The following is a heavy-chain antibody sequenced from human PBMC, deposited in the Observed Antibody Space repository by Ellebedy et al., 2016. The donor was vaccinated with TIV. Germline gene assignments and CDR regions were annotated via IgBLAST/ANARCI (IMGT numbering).Heavy chain of an antibody. CDR3: VKDPSDDFWSGYAYYFHY. CDR1: GFTFSNYA. V-gene: IGHV3-64D*06. J-gene: IGHJ4*02. D-gene: IGHD3-3*01. CDR2: ISSNGGSS. Sequence: GESLKIFCSASGFTFSNYAMHWVRQAPGKGLEYVSAISSNGGSSFYAGSVRGRFTISRDNSRNTLYLQMNSLTTEDAAVYYGVKDPSDDFWSGYAYYFHYWGQGTLVTVSS.